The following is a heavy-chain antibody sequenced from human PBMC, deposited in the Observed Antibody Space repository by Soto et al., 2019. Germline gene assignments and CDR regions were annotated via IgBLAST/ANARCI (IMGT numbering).Heavy chain of an antibody. CDR2: ISGSGSST. J-gene: IGHJ4*02. V-gene: IGHV3-23*01. D-gene: IGHD7-27*01. CDR1: GFTFSSYT. Sequence: EVQLLESGGGLVEPGGSRRLSCAASGFTFSSYTMSWVRQAPGKGPEWVSTISGSGSSTYSADSVKGRFTISRDNSKNTLYLQMNSLRGEDTAIYYCAKAWGIDYWGQGTLVTVSS. CDR3: AKAWGIDY.